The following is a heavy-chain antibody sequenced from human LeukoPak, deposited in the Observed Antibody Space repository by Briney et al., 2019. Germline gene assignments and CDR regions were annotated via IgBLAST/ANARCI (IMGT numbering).Heavy chain of an antibody. CDR2: INHSGST. V-gene: IGHV4-34*01. D-gene: IGHD5-12*01. J-gene: IGHJ4*02. CDR1: GRSFSGYY. Sequence: SETLSLTCAVYGRSFSGYYWSWIRQPPGKGLEWIGEINHSGSTNYNPSLKSRVTISVDTSKNQFSLKLSSVTAADTAVYYCARGPDIVATITAFFDYWGQGTLVTVSS. CDR3: ARGPDIVATITAFFDY.